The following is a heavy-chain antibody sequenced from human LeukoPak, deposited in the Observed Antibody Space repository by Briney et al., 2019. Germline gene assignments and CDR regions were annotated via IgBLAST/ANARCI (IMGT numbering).Heavy chain of an antibody. CDR3: ARVENGRLVTDY. V-gene: IGHV4-30-2*01. Sequence: PSETLSLTCAVSGGSISSGGYSWSWIRQPPGKGLEWIGYIYHSGSTYYNPSLKSRVTISVDRSKNQFSLKLSSVTAADTAVYYCARVENGRLVTDYWGQGTLVTVSS. D-gene: IGHD3-9*01. CDR1: GGSISSGGYS. CDR2: IYHSGST. J-gene: IGHJ4*02.